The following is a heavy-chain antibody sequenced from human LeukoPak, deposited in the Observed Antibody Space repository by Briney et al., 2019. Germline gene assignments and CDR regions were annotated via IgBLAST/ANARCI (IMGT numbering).Heavy chain of an antibody. J-gene: IGHJ4*02. CDR1: GFTFSSYW. CDR2: MKYDGSEK. D-gene: IGHD6-13*01. CDR3: ARDIAAAGLFFDY. V-gene: IGHV3-7*01. Sequence: PGGSLRLSCAASGFTFSSYWMSLVRQAPGKGLEWVANMKYDGSEKDYVDSVKGRFTISRDNAKNSLYLQMNSLRAEDTAVYYCARDIAAAGLFFDYWGQGTLVTVSS.